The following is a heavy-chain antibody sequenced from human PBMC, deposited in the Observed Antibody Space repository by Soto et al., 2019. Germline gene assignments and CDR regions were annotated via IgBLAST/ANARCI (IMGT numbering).Heavy chain of an antibody. CDR2: ISGSGGST. CDR1: GFSLSSYA. J-gene: IGHJ1*01. V-gene: IGHV3-23*01. D-gene: IGHD6-19*01. Sequence: GGSLRLSCAASGFSLSSYAMNWVRQAPGKGLEWVSVISGSGGSTYYADSVKGRFTISRDNSKSTLYLQMNSLRAEDTAVYYCAKPRESGWFSADYFQPWGQGILVTV. CDR3: AKPRESGWFSADYFQP.